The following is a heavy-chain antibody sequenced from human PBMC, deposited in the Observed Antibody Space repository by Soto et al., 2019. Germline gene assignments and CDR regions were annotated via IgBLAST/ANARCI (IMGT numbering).Heavy chain of an antibody. Sequence: ASVKVSCKASGYNFTDYYINWVRQAPGQGLEWMGWIIPTSGDAKYAQEFQGRVTMTRDTSISTVYMELSSLRSDDTAVYYCSRASTVTCGSRNSLPIDYWGQGTLVTVSS. J-gene: IGHJ4*02. CDR1: GYNFTDYY. D-gene: IGHD4-4*01. CDR2: IIPTSGDA. V-gene: IGHV1-2*02. CDR3: SRASTVTCGSRNSLPIDY.